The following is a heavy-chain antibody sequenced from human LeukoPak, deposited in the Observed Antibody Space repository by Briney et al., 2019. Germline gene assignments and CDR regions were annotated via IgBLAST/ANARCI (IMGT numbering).Heavy chain of an antibody. V-gene: IGHV3-21*01. CDR2: ISSSSSYI. CDR3: ARDRLSSSAKIDY. CDR1: GFTFSSYS. D-gene: IGHD6-6*01. Sequence: GGSLRLSCAASGFTFSSYSMNWVRQAPGKGLEWVSSISSSSSYIYYADSVKGQFTISRDNAKNSLYLQMNSLRAEDTAVYYCARDRLSSSAKIDYWGQGTLVTVSS. J-gene: IGHJ4*02.